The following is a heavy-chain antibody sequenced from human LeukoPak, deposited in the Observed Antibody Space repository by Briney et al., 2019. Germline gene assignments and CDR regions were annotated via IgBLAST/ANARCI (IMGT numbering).Heavy chain of an antibody. CDR1: GGSISSGGYY. CDR3: ARDCSGGSCYSGYYYGMDV. J-gene: IGHJ6*02. Sequence: SQTLSLTCTVSGGSISSGGYYWSWMRQHPGKGLEWIGYIYCSGSTYYNPSLKSRVTISVDTSKNQFSLKLSSVTAVDTAVDYCARDCSGGSCYSGYYYGMDVWGQGTTVTVSS. CDR2: IYCSGST. D-gene: IGHD2-15*01. V-gene: IGHV4-31*03.